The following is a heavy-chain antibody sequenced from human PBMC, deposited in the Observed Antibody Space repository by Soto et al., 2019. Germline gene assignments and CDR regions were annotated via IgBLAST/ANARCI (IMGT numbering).Heavy chain of an antibody. CDR3: AKGGGYCSGGSCPAEYFQH. J-gene: IGHJ1*01. D-gene: IGHD2-15*01. CDR2: ISGSGGST. V-gene: IGHV3-23*01. Sequence: EVQLLESGGGLVQPGGSLRLSCAASGFTFSSYAMSWVRQAPGKGLEWVSAISGSGGSTYYADSVKGRFTISRDNSKNTLYLQMNSLRAEDMAVYYCAKGGGYCSGGSCPAEYFQHWGQGTLVTVSS. CDR1: GFTFSSYA.